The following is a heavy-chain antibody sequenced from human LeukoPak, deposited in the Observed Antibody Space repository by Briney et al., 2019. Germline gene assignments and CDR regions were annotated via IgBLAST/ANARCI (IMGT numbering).Heavy chain of an antibody. CDR2: IRSSGDT. Sequence: PGGSLRLSCAVSGFTVSDYYMTWVRQAPGKGLEWISYIRSSGDTFYADSVKGRFTISRDDAKGSLYLQMNSLRAEDTAVYSCARSPGGRRLEYWGQGTLVTVSS. J-gene: IGHJ4*02. CDR3: ARSPGGRRLEY. V-gene: IGHV3-11*04. CDR1: GFTVSDYY. D-gene: IGHD3-16*01.